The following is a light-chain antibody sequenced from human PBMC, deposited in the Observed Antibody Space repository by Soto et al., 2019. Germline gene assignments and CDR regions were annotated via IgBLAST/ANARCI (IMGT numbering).Light chain of an antibody. CDR3: QVRTNWSID. Sequence: EIVMTQSPATLSVSPGERATLSCRASQSVSSNLAWYQQKPGQAPRLLIYDASNRATGIPARFSGTGSGTDFTLTINNLEPEDFAVYYCQVRTNWSIDFGRGTRLEIK. J-gene: IGKJ5*01. V-gene: IGKV3-11*01. CDR1: QSVSSN. CDR2: DAS.